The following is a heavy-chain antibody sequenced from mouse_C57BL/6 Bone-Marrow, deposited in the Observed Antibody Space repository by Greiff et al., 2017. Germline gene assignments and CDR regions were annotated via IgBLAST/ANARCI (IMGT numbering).Heavy chain of an antibody. CDR1: GYTFNSYW. CDR2: IDPSDSYT. D-gene: IGHD1-1*02. J-gene: IGHJ2*01. CDR3: AVGFDY. Sequence: QVKLQQPGAELVMPGASVKLSCKASGYTFNSYWMHWVKQRPGQGLEWIGEIDPSDSYTNYNQKFKGKSTLTVDKSSSTAYMQLSSLTSEDSAVYYCAVGFDYWGQGTTLTVSS. V-gene: IGHV1-69*01.